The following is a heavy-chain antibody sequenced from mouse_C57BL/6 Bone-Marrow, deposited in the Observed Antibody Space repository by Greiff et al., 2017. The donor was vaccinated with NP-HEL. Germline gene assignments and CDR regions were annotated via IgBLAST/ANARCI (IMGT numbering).Heavy chain of an antibody. CDR3: AKKDYDYHYFDY. CDR1: GFSLTSYG. D-gene: IGHD2-4*01. Sequence: QVQLKQSGPGLVQPSQSLSITCTVSGFSLTSYGVHWVRQSPGKGLEWLGVIWRGGSTDYNAAFMSRLSITTDNSKSQVFFKMNSLQADDTAIYYCAKKDYDYHYFDYWGQGTTLTVSS. V-gene: IGHV2-5*01. J-gene: IGHJ2*01. CDR2: IWRGGST.